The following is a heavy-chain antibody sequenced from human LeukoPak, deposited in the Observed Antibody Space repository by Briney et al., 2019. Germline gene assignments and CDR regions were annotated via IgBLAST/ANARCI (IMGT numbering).Heavy chain of an antibody. CDR2: INSDGSST. CDR1: GFTFSNYW. J-gene: IGHJ3*02. CDR3: ARVRNYDSSGYFSRHDAFDI. D-gene: IGHD3-22*01. Sequence: GGSLRLSCATSGFTFSNYWMHWVRQAPGKGLVWVSRINSDGSSTSYADSVKGRFTISRDNAKNTLYLQMNSLRAEDTAVYYCARVRNYDSSGYFSRHDAFDIWGQGTMVTVSS. V-gene: IGHV3-74*01.